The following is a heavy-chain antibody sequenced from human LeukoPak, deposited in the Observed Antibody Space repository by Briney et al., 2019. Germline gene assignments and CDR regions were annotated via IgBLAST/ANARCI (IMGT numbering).Heavy chain of an antibody. CDR2: IYYSGST. CDR1: GGSFNTHY. D-gene: IGHD2-15*01. V-gene: IGHV4-59*08. J-gene: IGHJ4*02. Sequence: SETLSLTCTVSGGSFNTHYWNWIRQPPGKGLEWIGYIYYSGSTNYNPPLKSRVTISVDTSKNQFSLKLSSVTAADTAVYFCARGYCSGGSCYESRGWFDYWGQGTLVTVSS. CDR3: ARGYCSGGSCYESRGWFDY.